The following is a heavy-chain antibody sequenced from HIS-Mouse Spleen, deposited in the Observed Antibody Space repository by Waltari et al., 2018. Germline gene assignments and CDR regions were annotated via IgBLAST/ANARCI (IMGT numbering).Heavy chain of an antibody. Sequence: QVQLVESGGGVVQPGRSLRLSCAAFGFTFSSYGMHWVRQAPGKGLGWVAVISYDGSNKYYADSVKGRFTISRDNSKNTLYLQMNSLRAEDTAVYYCAKDRGSQFDYWGQGTLVTVSS. D-gene: IGHD1-26*01. J-gene: IGHJ4*02. CDR2: ISYDGSNK. V-gene: IGHV3-30*18. CDR3: AKDRGSQFDY. CDR1: GFTFSSYG.